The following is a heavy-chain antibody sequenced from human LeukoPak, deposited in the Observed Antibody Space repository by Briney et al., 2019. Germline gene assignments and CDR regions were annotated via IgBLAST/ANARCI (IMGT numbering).Heavy chain of an antibody. CDR1: GFTFSSYS. CDR2: ISSSSSTI. D-gene: IGHD3-22*01. Sequence: GGSLRLSCAASGFTFSSYSMNWVRQAPGKGLEWVSYISSSSSTIYYADSVKGRFTISRDNAKNSLYLQMNSLRAEDTAVYYCARDSSYYDSSGYLTGDYWGQGTLVTVSS. J-gene: IGHJ4*02. CDR3: ARDSSYYDSSGYLTGDY. V-gene: IGHV3-48*04.